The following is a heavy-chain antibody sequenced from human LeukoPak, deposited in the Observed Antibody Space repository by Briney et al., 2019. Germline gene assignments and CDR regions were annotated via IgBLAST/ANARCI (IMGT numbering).Heavy chain of an antibody. D-gene: IGHD1-26*01. Sequence: GGSLRLSCAASGFTFSSYGMHWVRQAPGKGLEWVAFIRYDGSNKYYADSVKGRFTISRDNSKNTLYLQMNSLRAEDTAVYYCAKDFSGSYYYGMDVWGQGTTVTVSS. J-gene: IGHJ6*02. CDR1: GFTFSSYG. CDR2: IRYDGSNK. CDR3: AKDFSGSYYYGMDV. V-gene: IGHV3-30*02.